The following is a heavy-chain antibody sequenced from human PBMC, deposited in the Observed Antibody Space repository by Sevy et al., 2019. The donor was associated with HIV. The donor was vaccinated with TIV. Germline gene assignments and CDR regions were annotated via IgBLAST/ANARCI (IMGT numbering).Heavy chain of an antibody. CDR3: ATGLPGEYVDCSSCYSDYFAY. D-gene: IGHD2-15*01. V-gene: IGHV1-24*01. Sequence: ASVKVSCKVSGYTLIEFSMHWVRQAPGKGLEWMGGFDPEDGETIYAQRVQGRVTMTEDTSTDTAYMELSSLRSEDTAVYYCATGLPGEYVDCSSCYSDYFAYWGQGTLVTASS. J-gene: IGHJ4*02. CDR1: GYTLIEFS. CDR2: FDPEDGET.